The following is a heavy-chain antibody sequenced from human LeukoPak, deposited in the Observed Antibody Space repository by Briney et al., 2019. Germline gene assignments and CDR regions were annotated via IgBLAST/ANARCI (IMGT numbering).Heavy chain of an antibody. V-gene: IGHV3-30*02. CDR3: AKDPHYYGSGTQEFDP. CDR1: GFTFNRFG. CDR2: VRYDGSSK. Sequence: GGSLRLSCVASGFTFNRFGMHWVRQAPGKGLEWVAFVRYDGSSKQYGDPVKGRVTILRDNSKNTLYLQMNSLRPEDTAMYYCAKDPHYYGSGTQEFDPWGQGTLVTVSS. D-gene: IGHD3-10*01. J-gene: IGHJ5*02.